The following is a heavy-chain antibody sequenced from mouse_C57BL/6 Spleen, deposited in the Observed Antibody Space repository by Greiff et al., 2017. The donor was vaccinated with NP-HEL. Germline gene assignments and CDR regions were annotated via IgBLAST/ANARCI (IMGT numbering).Heavy chain of an antibody. CDR3: ARENYYGYDGEGYYAMDY. CDR1: GFTFSSYT. D-gene: IGHD2-2*01. J-gene: IGHJ4*01. CDR2: ISGGGGNT. V-gene: IGHV5-9*01. Sequence: EVMLVESGGGLVKPGGSLKLSCAASGFTFSSYTMSWVRQTPEKRLAWVATISGGGGNTYYPDSVKGRFTISRDNAKNTLYLQMSSLRSEDTALYYCARENYYGYDGEGYYAMDYWGQGTSVTVSS.